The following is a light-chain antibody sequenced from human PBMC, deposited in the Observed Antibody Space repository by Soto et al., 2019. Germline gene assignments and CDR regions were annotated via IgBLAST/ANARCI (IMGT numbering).Light chain of an antibody. CDR3: SSYTSNSTLDVV. J-gene: IGLJ2*01. CDR1: SSDVGGYNY. CDR2: DVG. Sequence: QSVLTQPASVSGSPGQSITFSCTGTSSDVGGYNYVSWYQQHPGKAPKLMIFDVGNRPSGVSNRFSGSKSDNTASLTISGLQAEDEADYYCSSYTSNSTLDVVFGGGTKLTVL. V-gene: IGLV2-14*03.